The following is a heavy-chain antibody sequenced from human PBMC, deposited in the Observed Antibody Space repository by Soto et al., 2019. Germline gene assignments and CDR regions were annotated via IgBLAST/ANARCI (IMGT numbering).Heavy chain of an antibody. V-gene: IGHV3-23*01. D-gene: IGHD3-22*01. CDR3: AKDRLTLTMVVVGAFDF. J-gene: IGHJ3*01. CDR2: ISGSGSTT. Sequence: GGSLRLSCAASGFSFNNHAMTWVRQAPGKGLEWVSGISGSGSTTHYADSVKGRFTISRDNSKDTLYLQMNSLRAEDTAVYYWAKDRLTLTMVVVGAFDFWGLGTMVTVS. CDR1: GFSFNNHA.